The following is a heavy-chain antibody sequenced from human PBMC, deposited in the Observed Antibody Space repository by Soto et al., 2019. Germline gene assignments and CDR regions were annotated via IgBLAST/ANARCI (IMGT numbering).Heavy chain of an antibody. CDR2: ISGSGGST. CDR1: GLTFSSYA. Sequence: GGSLRLSCAASGLTFSSYAMSWVRQAPGKGLEWVSAISGSGGSTYYADSVKGRFTISRDNSKNTLYLQMNSLRAEDTAVYYCAKDALSNYGFLSFYYFDYWGQGTLVTVSS. CDR3: AKDALSNYGFLSFYYFDY. J-gene: IGHJ4*02. V-gene: IGHV3-23*01. D-gene: IGHD4-4*01.